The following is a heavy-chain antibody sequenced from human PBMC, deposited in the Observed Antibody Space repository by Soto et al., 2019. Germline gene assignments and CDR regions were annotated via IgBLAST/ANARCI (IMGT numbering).Heavy chain of an antibody. Sequence: GGSLRLSCAASGFTFSSYDMHWVRQATGKGLEWVSAIGTAGDTYYPGSVKGRFTISRENAKNSLYLQMNSLRAGDTAVYYCARDRRRGDILTGYYYLSGGNGMDVWGQGTTVTVSS. CDR1: GFTFSSYD. V-gene: IGHV3-13*01. J-gene: IGHJ6*02. CDR3: ARDRRRGDILTGYYYLSGGNGMDV. CDR2: IGTAGDT. D-gene: IGHD3-9*01.